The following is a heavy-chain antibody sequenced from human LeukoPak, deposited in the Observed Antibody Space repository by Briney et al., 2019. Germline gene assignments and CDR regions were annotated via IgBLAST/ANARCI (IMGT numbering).Heavy chain of an antibody. Sequence: SETLSLTCTVSGGSISSSSYYWGWIRQPPGKGLEWIGSIYYSGSTYYNPSLKNRVTISVDTSKNQFSLKLSSVTAADTAVYYCARQFSSSWYNLYYYYYYMDVWGKGTTVTVSS. CDR3: ARQFSSSWYNLYYYYYYMDV. CDR1: GGSISSSSYY. D-gene: IGHD6-13*01. CDR2: IYYSGST. J-gene: IGHJ6*03. V-gene: IGHV4-39*01.